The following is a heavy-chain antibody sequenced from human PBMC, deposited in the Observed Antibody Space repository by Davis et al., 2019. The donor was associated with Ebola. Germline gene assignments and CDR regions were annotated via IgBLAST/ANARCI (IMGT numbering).Heavy chain of an antibody. J-gene: IGHJ3*02. V-gene: IGHV1-46*03. CDR2: INPNDGRT. CDR3: TTPGGQDSGYDVFDI. CDR1: RYTLTNYY. D-gene: IGHD5-12*01. Sequence: ASVPVSRKASRYTLTNYYMHWVRQAPGQGLEWMGLINPNDGRTIYPQKFQGRVTVTRDTSTTTVYMDLSSLRSEDTALYYCTTPGGQDSGYDVFDIWGQGTMVTVSS.